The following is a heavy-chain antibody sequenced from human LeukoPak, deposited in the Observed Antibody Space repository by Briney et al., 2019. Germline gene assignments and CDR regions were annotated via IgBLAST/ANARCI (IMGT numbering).Heavy chain of an antibody. CDR1: GFTFSSYW. CDR3: ARGRYSGSYLDAFDI. V-gene: IGHV3-7*01. Sequence: GGSLRLSCAASGFTFSSYWMSWVRQAPGKGLEWVANIKQDGSEKYYVDSVKGRFTISRDNAKNTLYLQMNSLRAEDTAVYYCARGRYSGSYLDAFDIWGQGTMVTVSS. J-gene: IGHJ3*02. D-gene: IGHD1-26*01. CDR2: IKQDGSEK.